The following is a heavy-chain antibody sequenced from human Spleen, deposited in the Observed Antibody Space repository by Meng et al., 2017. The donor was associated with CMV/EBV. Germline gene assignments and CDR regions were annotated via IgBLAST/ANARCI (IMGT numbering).Heavy chain of an antibody. V-gene: IGHV3-23*01. J-gene: IGHJ4*02. Sequence: GESLKISCAASRFTFSNYAMSWVRQAPGKGLEWVSATSASGGSTYYADSVKGRFTISRDNSKNTLYLQVNSLRAEDTAVYYCAKERIAVAGTFLDFWGQGTLVTVSS. D-gene: IGHD6-19*01. CDR3: AKERIAVAGTFLDF. CDR1: RFTFSNYA. CDR2: TSASGGST.